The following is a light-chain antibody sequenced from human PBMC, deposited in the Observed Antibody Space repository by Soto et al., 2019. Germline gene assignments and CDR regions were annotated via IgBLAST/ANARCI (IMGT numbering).Light chain of an antibody. CDR1: QIINTW. CDR3: QQYETYSGT. J-gene: IGKJ3*01. V-gene: IGKV1-5*03. Sequence: DIQMTQSPSSLSASVGDRVTITCRASQIINTWLAWYQQKPGKAPKLLIYRASNLVNGVPSRFSGSGSGTEFTLTISSLQPDDFSIYSCQQYETYSGTFGPGTKVDL. CDR2: RAS.